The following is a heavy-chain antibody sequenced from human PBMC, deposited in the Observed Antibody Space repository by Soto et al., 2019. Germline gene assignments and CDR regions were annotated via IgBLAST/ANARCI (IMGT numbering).Heavy chain of an antibody. J-gene: IGHJ4*02. V-gene: IGHV3-33*03. CDR3: ARRVGLYFDY. D-gene: IGHD1-26*01. Sequence: LSCAASGFTFSSYGMHWVRQAPGKGLEWVAVIWYDGSNKYYADSVKGRFTISRDNAKNSLYLQMNSLRAEDTAVYYCARRVGLYFDYWGQGTLVTVSS. CDR1: GFTFSSYG. CDR2: IWYDGSNK.